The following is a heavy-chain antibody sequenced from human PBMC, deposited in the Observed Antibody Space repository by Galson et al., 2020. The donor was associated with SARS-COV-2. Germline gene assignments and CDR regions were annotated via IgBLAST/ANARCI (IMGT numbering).Heavy chain of an antibody. Sequence: SQASETLSLTCAVYGGSFSGYYWSWIRQPPGKGLEWIGEINHSGSTNYNPSLKSRVTISVETSKNQFSLKLSSVTAADTAVYYCARGPYSSSWYVLWMNADGMDVWGQGTTVTVSS. D-gene: IGHD6-13*01. V-gene: IGHV4-34*01. CDR2: INHSGST. CDR3: ARGPYSSSWYVLWMNADGMDV. J-gene: IGHJ6*02. CDR1: GGSFSGYY.